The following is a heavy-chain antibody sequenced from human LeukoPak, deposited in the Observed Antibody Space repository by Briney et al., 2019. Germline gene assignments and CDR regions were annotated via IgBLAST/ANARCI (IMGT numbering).Heavy chain of an antibody. V-gene: IGHV3-21*01. CDR3: AMLRYFDWLFSDTDAFDI. D-gene: IGHD3-9*01. CDR2: ISSSSSYI. Sequence: GGSLRLSCAASGFTFSSYSMNWVRQAPGKGLEWVSSISSSSSYIYYADSVKGRFTISRDNAKNSLYLQMNSLRAEDTAVYYCAMLRYFDWLFSDTDAFDIWGQGTMVTVSS. CDR1: GFTFSSYS. J-gene: IGHJ3*02.